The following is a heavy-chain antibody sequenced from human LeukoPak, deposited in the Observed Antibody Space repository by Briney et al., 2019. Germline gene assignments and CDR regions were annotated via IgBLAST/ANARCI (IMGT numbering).Heavy chain of an antibody. D-gene: IGHD2-21*01. J-gene: IGHJ4*02. CDR2: IYPSGGT. Sequence: SETLSLTCTVSGGSISGFYWSWIRQPAGKGLEWLGRIYPSGGTNYNPSLKSRVTMSTDTSKNQFSLKLRSVTAADTAVYYCAREYGDLDYWGQGTLVTVSS. CDR1: GGSISGFY. CDR3: AREYGDLDY. V-gene: IGHV4-4*07.